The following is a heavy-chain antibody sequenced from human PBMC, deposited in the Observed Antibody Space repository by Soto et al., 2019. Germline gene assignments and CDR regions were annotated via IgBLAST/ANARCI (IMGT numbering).Heavy chain of an antibody. CDR1: GFTFTSYA. Sequence: GESLKISCTASGFTFTSYAMHWVRQAPGKGLEWVAVIWRDGNNIYYANSVKGRFTISRDNSKNTLWLQMNSLRAEDAATYYCARDDFYNSYYFDYWGQGTQVTVSS. V-gene: IGHV3-33*01. CDR2: IWRDGNNI. CDR3: ARDDFYNSYYFDY. D-gene: IGHD2-21*02. J-gene: IGHJ4*02.